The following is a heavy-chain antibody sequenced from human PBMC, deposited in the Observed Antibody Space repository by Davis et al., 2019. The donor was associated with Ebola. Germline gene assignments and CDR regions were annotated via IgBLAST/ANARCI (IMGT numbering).Heavy chain of an antibody. D-gene: IGHD6-6*01. J-gene: IGHJ2*01. CDR1: GFTFSSYA. V-gene: IGHV3-74*01. Sequence: GESLKISCAASGFTFSSYAMSWVRQAPGEGLMCVSRINSDGTFTTYADSVKGRFTISRDNAKNTLYLQMNSLRAEDTAVYYCARVLAARPWYFDLWGRGTLVTVSS. CDR3: ARVLAARPWYFDL. CDR2: INSDGTFT.